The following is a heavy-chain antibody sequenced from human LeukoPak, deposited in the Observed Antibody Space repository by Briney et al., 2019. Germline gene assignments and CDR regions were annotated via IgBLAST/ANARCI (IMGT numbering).Heavy chain of an antibody. CDR1: GGTFSSYA. V-gene: IGHV1-69*06. D-gene: IGHD6-6*01. CDR3: AQGYSSSPGWVYYYYMDV. Sequence: SVKVSCKASGGTFSSYAISWVRQAPGQGLEWMGGIIPIFGTANYAQKFQGRVTITADKSTSTAYMELSSLRSEDTAVYYCAQGYSSSPGWVYYYYMDVWGKGTTVTVSS. CDR2: IIPIFGTA. J-gene: IGHJ6*03.